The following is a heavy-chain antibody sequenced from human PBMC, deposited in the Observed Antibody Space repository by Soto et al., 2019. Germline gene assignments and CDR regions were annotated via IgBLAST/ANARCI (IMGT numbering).Heavy chain of an antibody. CDR3: ARGRNYDFWSGYYQRHGTYYYYGMDV. CDR2: FNYTGST. D-gene: IGHD3-3*01. CDR1: GDSMTRGSYY. Sequence: SETLSLTCVVSGDSMTRGSYYWAWIRQPPGKGLEWIGSFNYTGSTNYNPSLKSRVTISVDTSKNQFSLKLSSVTAADTAVYYCARGRNYDFWSGYYQRHGTYYYYGMDVWGQGTTVTVSS. V-gene: IGHV4-39*07. J-gene: IGHJ6*02.